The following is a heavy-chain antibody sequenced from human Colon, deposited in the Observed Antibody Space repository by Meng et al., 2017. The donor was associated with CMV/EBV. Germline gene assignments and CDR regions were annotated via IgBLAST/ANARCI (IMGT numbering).Heavy chain of an antibody. J-gene: IGHJ4*02. V-gene: IGHV1-3*01. D-gene: IGHD1-26*01. CDR3: AITSFFDY. CDR2: ISPGDDNG. Sequence: SVRFSSKASGSSFSDCFLHWVRQAPGQGLEWMGWISPGDDNGKYSQKFQGRVAITKDTSASTAYLDLSSLKSEDTAVYYCAITSFFDYWGQGTLVTVSS. CDR1: GSSFSDCF.